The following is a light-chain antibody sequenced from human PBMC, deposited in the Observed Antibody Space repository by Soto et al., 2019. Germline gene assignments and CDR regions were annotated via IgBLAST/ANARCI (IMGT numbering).Light chain of an antibody. Sequence: DIRMTQSPSSLSASVGDRVTITCRASQSTSTYLNWYQQKPGKAPKLLIYAASSLQSGVPSRFSGSGSGTDFTLTISRLQPEDFATYDCQLSYNSLFTFGPGTKVEIK. CDR2: AAS. CDR3: QLSYNSLFT. CDR1: QSTSTY. V-gene: IGKV1-39*01. J-gene: IGKJ3*01.